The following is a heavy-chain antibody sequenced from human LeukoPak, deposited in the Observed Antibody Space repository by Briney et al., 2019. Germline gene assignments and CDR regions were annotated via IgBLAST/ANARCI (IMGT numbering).Heavy chain of an antibody. CDR2: INHSGST. J-gene: IGHJ5*02. CDR1: GGSFSGYY. Sequence: SETLSLTCAAYGGSFSGYYWSWVRQPPGKGLEWIGEINHSGSTNYNPSLKSRVTISVDTSKNQFSLKLSSVTAADTAVYYCARGPPEVQYNRFDPWGQGTLVTVSS. CDR3: ARGPPEVQYNRFDP. V-gene: IGHV4-34*01. D-gene: IGHD2-2*01.